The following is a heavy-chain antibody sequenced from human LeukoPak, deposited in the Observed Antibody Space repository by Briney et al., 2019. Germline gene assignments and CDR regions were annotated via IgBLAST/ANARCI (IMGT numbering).Heavy chain of an antibody. D-gene: IGHD6-19*01. V-gene: IGHV3-33*06. CDR3: AKSLRSGWQRYFDY. J-gene: IGHJ4*02. CDR1: GFTFSSYG. CDR2: IWYDGSNK. Sequence: GRSLRLSCAASGFTFSSYGMHWVRQAPGKGLEWVAVIWYDGSNKYYADSMKGRFTISRDNSKNTLYLQMNSLRAEDTAVYYCAKSLRSGWQRYFDYWGQGTLVTVSS.